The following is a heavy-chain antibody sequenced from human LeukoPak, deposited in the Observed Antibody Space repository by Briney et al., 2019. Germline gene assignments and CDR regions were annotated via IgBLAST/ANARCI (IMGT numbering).Heavy chain of an antibody. V-gene: IGHV4-61*02. Sequence: PSQTLSLTCTVSGGSISSGSYYWSWIRQPAGKGLEWIGRIYSSGSTNYNPSLKSRLVMSVDTSKNQFSLRLSSVTAADTAVYYCARNKRLGWERADTTFDYWGQGTLVTVSS. D-gene: IGHD1-26*01. CDR2: IYSSGST. CDR1: GGSISSGSYY. CDR3: ARNKRLGWERADTTFDY. J-gene: IGHJ4*02.